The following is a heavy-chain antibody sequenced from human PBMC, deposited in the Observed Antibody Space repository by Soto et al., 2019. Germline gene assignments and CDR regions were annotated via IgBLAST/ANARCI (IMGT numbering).Heavy chain of an antibody. CDR3: SHYYINTVQWGFDS. CDR1: GFSLTTSGEG. J-gene: IGHJ4*02. V-gene: IGHV2-5*01. Sequence: QITLKESGPTLVKPTQTLTLTCTFSGFSLTTSGEGVGWIRQPPGKALEWLALIYSNDDKRYSSSLRTRLTITKDTGEKQVVLTMTNMDPVDTATYFFSHYYINTVQWGFDSWGQGTLVTVSS. D-gene: IGHD3-22*01. CDR2: IYSNDDK.